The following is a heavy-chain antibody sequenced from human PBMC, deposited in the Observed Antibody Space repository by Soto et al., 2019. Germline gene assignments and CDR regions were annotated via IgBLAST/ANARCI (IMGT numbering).Heavy chain of an antibody. CDR3: VKDTYQGLPVAPGDV. J-gene: IGHJ6*02. Sequence: PGGSLRLSCAVSGFTVSNNYMSWVRQAPGKGLEGVSVIYSGGYTAYGDSVKGRFTISRDNSKNTLYLQMNSLRNEDTALYYCVKDTYQGLPVAPGDVWGQGTTVTVS. V-gene: IGHV3-53*05. D-gene: IGHD6-19*01. CDR2: IYSGGYT. CDR1: GFTVSNNY.